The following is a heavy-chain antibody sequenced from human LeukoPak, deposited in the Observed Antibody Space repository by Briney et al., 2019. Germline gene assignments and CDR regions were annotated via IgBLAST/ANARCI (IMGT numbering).Heavy chain of an antibody. CDR3: ATNSGSPGGY. J-gene: IGHJ4*02. Sequence: GGSLRLSCAASGFTFSDYTIHWVRQAPGKGLEWVAVIWYDGSNKYYADSVKGRFTISRDNSKNTLYLQMNSLRAEDTAMYYCATNSGSPGGYWGQGTLVTVSA. CDR1: GFTFSDYT. CDR2: IWYDGSNK. D-gene: IGHD1-26*01. V-gene: IGHV3-33*01.